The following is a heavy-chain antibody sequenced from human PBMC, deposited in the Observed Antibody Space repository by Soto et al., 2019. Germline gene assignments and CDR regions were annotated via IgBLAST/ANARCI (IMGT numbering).Heavy chain of an antibody. V-gene: IGHV3-30*18. CDR3: AQDRYFDRRCSLGGFDP. CDR1: GFPFSSYV. CDR2: ISYDGNNK. D-gene: IGHD3-22*01. Sequence: QAQLVESGGGVVQPGRSLTLSCAASGFPFSSYVMHWVRQAPGKGLEWVSVISYDGNNKFYGDSVKGRFTIARENSKNTLFLQINSLRTEATALYYCAQDRYFDRRCSLGGFDPWGQGTLVTVAS. J-gene: IGHJ5*01.